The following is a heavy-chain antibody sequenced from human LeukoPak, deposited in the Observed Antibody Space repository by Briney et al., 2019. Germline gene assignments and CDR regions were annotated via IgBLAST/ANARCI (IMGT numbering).Heavy chain of an antibody. D-gene: IGHD3-10*01. CDR1: GFTFSSYA. CDR2: ISGSGGST. Sequence: GGSLRLSCAASGFTFSSYAMSWVRQAPGKGLEWVSAISGSGGSTYYADSVKGRFTISRDNFKNTLYLQMNSLRAEDTAVYYCAKEGSALWFGELSYYFDYWGQGTLVTVSS. V-gene: IGHV3-23*01. J-gene: IGHJ4*02. CDR3: AKEGSALWFGELSYYFDY.